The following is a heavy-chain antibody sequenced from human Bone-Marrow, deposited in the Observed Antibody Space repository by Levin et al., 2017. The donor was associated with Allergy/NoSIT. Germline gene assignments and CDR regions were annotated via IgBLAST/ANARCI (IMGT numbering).Heavy chain of an antibody. CDR2: MNPNSGNT. V-gene: IGHV1-8*01. CDR3: ARVKSRGSGSHPGY. J-gene: IGHJ4*02. Sequence: GESLKISCQASGYTFTSYDINWVRQATGQGLEWMGWMNPNSGNTGYAQKFQGRVTMTRNTSISTAYMELSSLRSEDTAVYYCARVKSRGSGSHPGYWGQGTLVTVSS. D-gene: IGHD3-10*01. CDR1: GYTFTSYD.